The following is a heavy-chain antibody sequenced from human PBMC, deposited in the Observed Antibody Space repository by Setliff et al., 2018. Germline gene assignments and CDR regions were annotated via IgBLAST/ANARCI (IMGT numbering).Heavy chain of an antibody. CDR1: GCSFSNYG. V-gene: IGHV3-48*01. J-gene: IGHJ6*03. CDR3: ARLALTGYDSSGYYYALEYYYYMDV. CDR2: ISTSSGTR. Sequence: GGSMRLSCVVSGCSFSNYGMTWVRQAPGKGLEWISYISTSSGTRYYADSVKGRFTISRDNANQSLYLQMSSLRAEDTAVYYCARLALTGYDSSGYYYALEYYYYMDVWGKGTTVTVSS. D-gene: IGHD3-22*01.